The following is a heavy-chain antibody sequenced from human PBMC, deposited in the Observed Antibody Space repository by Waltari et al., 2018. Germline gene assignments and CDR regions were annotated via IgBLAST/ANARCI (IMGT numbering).Heavy chain of an antibody. V-gene: IGHV3-7*01. J-gene: IGHJ4*02. CDR2: IRGDGGAK. CDR1: GFTFGSSW. CDR3: ATSKDAPGNS. Sequence: EVQLVESGGGLVQPGGSLRLSCAASGFTFGSSWMSWVHQAPGKGLEWLANIRGDGGAKFYVESVRGRFTISRDNVENSLYLQMNTLRVEDTALYYCATSKDAPGNSWGQGTLVTVSS. D-gene: IGHD2-2*01.